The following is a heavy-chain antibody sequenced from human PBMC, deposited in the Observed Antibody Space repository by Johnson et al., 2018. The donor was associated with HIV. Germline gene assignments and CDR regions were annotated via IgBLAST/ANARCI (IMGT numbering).Heavy chain of an antibody. CDR2: IYSGGST. V-gene: IGHV3-66*01. CDR1: GFTVSSNY. CDR3: ASEVRGVLDI. J-gene: IGHJ3*02. Sequence: VQLVESGGGVVQPGGSLRLSCVGSGFTVSSNYMSWVRQAPGKGLEWVSVIYSGGSTYYADSVKGRFTISRDNSKNTLYLQMNSLRVEDTAVYYCASEVRGVLDIWGQGTMVTVSS. D-gene: IGHD3-10*01.